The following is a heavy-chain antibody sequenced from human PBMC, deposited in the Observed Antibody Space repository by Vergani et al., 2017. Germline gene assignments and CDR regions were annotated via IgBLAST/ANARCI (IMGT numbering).Heavy chain of an antibody. CDR1: GDSMNTYY. CDR3: ARGALWWLRQIDS. V-gene: IGHV4-59*01. Sequence: QVPLQESGPGLVNPSETLSLTCSVSGDSMNTYYWTWIRQPPGKGLEWIGYIYDSGDTKYNPSLKSRVTMSLDTSKNQFSLNLYSVTAADTAVYYCARGALWWLRQIDSWGQGTLVTVSS. J-gene: IGHJ4*02. CDR2: IYDSGDT. D-gene: IGHD2-21*01.